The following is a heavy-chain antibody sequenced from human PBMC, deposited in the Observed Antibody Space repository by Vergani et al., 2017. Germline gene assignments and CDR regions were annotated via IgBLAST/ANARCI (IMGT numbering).Heavy chain of an antibody. J-gene: IGHJ4*02. Sequence: QVQLVQSGAEVGKPGAPVKISCKASGYTFTAYYIHWVRQAPEQGLEWVGVISPDGFSTFYAQKFQGRVTITRDTSTSTVYVEVTSLRSDDTAVYYCAREPPLTGFFDYWGQGTLVTVSS. CDR2: ISPDGFST. CDR1: GYTFTAYY. D-gene: IGHD3-9*01. CDR3: AREPPLTGFFDY. V-gene: IGHV1-46*03.